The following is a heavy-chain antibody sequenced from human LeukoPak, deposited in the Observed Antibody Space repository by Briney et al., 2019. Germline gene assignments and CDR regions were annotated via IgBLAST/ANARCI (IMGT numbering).Heavy chain of an antibody. CDR2: MNEDGSQK. V-gene: IGHV3-7*01. Sequence: PGGSLRLSCAASGFTFSTSWMSWVRQPPGRGLEWVAHMNEDGSQKYYVFPVKGRFTISRDNAKNSLFLQMNTLRVDDTAVYFCARGGSAWGLGTMVTVSS. D-gene: IGHD3-10*01. CDR3: ARGGSA. J-gene: IGHJ3*01. CDR1: GFTFSTSW.